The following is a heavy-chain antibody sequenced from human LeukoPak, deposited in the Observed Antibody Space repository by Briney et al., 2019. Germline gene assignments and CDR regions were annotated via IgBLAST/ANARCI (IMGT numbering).Heavy chain of an antibody. CDR2: IYSSGTI. CDR1: GGSISSYY. J-gene: IGHJ4*02. D-gene: IGHD4-23*01. Sequence: PSETLSLTCSVSGGSISSYYWSWIRQPAGKGLEWIGRIYSSGTITYNPSLQSRVTISVDTSKNQFSLKLSSVTAADTAVYYCATSYGGNFDYWGQGTLVTVSS. CDR3: ATSYGGNFDY. V-gene: IGHV4-4*07.